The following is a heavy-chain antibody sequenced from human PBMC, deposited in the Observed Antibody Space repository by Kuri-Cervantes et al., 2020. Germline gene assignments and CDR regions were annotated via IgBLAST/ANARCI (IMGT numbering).Heavy chain of an antibody. V-gene: IGHV1-2*02. D-gene: IGHD5-12*01. CDR1: GYTLTGYY. J-gene: IGHJ4*02. Sequence: ASVKVSCKASGYTLTGYYMHWVRQAPGQGLEWMGWINPNSGGTDYAQKFQGRVTMTRDTSTSTAYMELSRLRSDDTAVYYCARGGRLWLRLFVDFDYWGQGTLVTVSS. CDR3: ARGGRLWLRLFVDFDY. CDR2: INPNSGGT.